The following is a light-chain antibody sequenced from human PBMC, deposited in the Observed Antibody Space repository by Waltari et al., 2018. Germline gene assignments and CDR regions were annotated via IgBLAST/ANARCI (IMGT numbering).Light chain of an antibody. CDR1: SSNIGSHS. J-gene: IGLJ2*01. CDR2: SNN. V-gene: IGLV1-44*01. CDR3: ALWDDSLNGVV. Sequence: QSVLTQPPSASGTPGQRVTISCSGSSSNIGSHSVTWYQQVTGTAPKLLIHSNNERPYGVPDRFSGSKSGTSGSLAISGLQSEDEADYYCALWDDSLNGVVFGGGTKLTVL.